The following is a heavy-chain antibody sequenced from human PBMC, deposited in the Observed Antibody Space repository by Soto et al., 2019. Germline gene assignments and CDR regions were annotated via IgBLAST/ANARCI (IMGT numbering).Heavy chain of an antibody. J-gene: IGHJ4*02. Sequence: EVQLVESGGGLVQPGGSLRLSCAASGFTFSTYSMNWVRQAPGKGLEWVSYISGSGSPISNAGSVKGRFTISRDNAKNSLYLQMNSLRAEDTAVYYCARDCDWSFDYWGQGILVTVSS. CDR3: ARDCDWSFDY. V-gene: IGHV3-48*01. CDR2: ISGSGSPI. CDR1: GFTFSTYS. D-gene: IGHD2-21*02.